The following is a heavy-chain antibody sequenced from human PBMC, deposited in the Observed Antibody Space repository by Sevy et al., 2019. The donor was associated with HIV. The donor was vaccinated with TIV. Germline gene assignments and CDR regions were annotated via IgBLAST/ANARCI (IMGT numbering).Heavy chain of an antibody. CDR2: ISGSGGST. Sequence: GGSLRLSCAASGFTFSNNAMSWVRQAPGKGLEWVSAISGSGGSTYYADSVKGRFTISRDNSKNTLFLQMNSLRAEDTAVYFCAKSSELPSSPFDYWGQGTLVTVSS. CDR1: GFTFSNNA. D-gene: IGHD1-26*01. J-gene: IGHJ4*02. V-gene: IGHV3-23*01. CDR3: AKSSELPSSPFDY.